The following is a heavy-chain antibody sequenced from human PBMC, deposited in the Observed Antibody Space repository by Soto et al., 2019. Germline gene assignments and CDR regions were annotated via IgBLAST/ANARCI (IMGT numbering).Heavy chain of an antibody. CDR1: GYTFTSYG. V-gene: IGHV1-18*01. CDR3: ARQGRGVLTNYFDY. J-gene: IGHJ4*02. D-gene: IGHD3-10*01. CDR2: INAYNTNT. Sequence: ASVKVSCKASGYTFTSYGISWVRQAPGQGLEWMGWINAYNTNTNYAQKLQGRVTMTTDTSTSTAYMELRSLRSDDTAVYYCARQGRGVLTNYFDYWGKGALVTVYS.